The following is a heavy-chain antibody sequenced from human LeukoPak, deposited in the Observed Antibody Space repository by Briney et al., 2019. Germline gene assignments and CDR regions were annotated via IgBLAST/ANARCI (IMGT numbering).Heavy chain of an antibody. CDR3: ARDRYSGYDYYYYYMDV. D-gene: IGHD5-12*01. CDR2: IYYSGST. CDR1: GGSIGSYY. J-gene: IGHJ6*03. Sequence: PSETLSLTCTVSGGSIGSYYWSWIRQPPGKGLEWIGYIYYSGSTNYNPSLKSRVTISVDTSKNQFSLKLSSVTAADTAVYYCARDRYSGYDYYYYYMDVWGKGTTVTVSS. V-gene: IGHV4-59*01.